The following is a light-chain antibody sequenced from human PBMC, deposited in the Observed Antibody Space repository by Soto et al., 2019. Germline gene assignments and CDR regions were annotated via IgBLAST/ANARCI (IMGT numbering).Light chain of an antibody. J-gene: IGKJ5*01. CDR3: QQRSNWHT. CDR2: DAS. CDR1: QSVSSY. Sequence: DIVLTQSPATLSLSPGERATLSCRASQSVSSYLAWYQQKPGQAPRLLIYDASNRATGIPARFSGSGSGTEFTLTISSLEPEDSALYYCQQRSNWHTFGQGTRMEI. V-gene: IGKV3-11*01.